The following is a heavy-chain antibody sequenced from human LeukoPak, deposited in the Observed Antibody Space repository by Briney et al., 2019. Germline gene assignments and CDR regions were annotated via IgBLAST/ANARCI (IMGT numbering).Heavy chain of an antibody. J-gene: IGHJ6*03. V-gene: IGHV1-2*02. CDR2: INPNSGGT. Sequence: ASVKVSCKASGYTFTGYYMHWVRQAPGQGLEWMGWINPNSGGTNYAQKFQGRVTMTRDTSISTAYMELSRLRSDDTAVYYCARGGTAPNYYYYYMDVWGKGTTVTVS. CDR3: ARGGTAPNYYYYYMDV. D-gene: IGHD5-18*01. CDR1: GYTFTGYY.